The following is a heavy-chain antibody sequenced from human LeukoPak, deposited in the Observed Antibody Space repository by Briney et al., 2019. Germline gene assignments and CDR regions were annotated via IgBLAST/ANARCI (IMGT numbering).Heavy chain of an antibody. CDR3: ARGYYYGPDNAGEFDF. CDR2: IYHRGTT. Sequence: SETLSLTCTVSGYFISGGYYWDWIRQPPGKGLEWIGNIYHRGTTSYNPSLRGRITISVDTSKNQFSLRLTSVTAAYTAVYYCARGYYYGPDNAGEFDFWGEGILVTVSS. CDR1: GYFISGGYY. V-gene: IGHV4-38-2*02. D-gene: IGHD3-10*01. J-gene: IGHJ4*02.